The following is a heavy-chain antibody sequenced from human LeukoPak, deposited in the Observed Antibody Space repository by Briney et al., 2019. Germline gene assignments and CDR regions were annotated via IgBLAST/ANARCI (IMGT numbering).Heavy chain of an antibody. CDR1: AGSISSYF. CDR2: IYYSGST. V-gene: IGHV4-59*01. D-gene: IGHD5-18*01. CDR3: ARARVDTAMVTFDY. J-gene: IGHJ4*02. Sequence: SETLSLTCTVSAGSISSYFWNWIRQPPGKGLEWIGYIYYSGSTNYNPSLKSRVTISVDTSKNQFSLKLSSVTAADTAVYYCARARVDTAMVTFDYWGQGTLVTVSS.